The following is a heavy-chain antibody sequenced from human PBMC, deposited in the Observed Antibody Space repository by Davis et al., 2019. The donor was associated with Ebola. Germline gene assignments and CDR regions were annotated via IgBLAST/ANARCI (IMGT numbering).Heavy chain of an antibody. CDR3: ARDDYFWRGYYSYYYYYGMDV. D-gene: IGHD3-3*01. V-gene: IGHV1-3*01. Sequence: ASVKVSCKASGYTFTSYAMHWVRQAPGQRLEWMGWINAGNGNTKYSQKFQGRVTITRDTSASTAYMELSSLRSEDTAVYYCARDDYFWRGYYSYYYYYGMDVWGQGTTVTVSS. J-gene: IGHJ6*02. CDR2: INAGNGNT. CDR1: GYTFTSYA.